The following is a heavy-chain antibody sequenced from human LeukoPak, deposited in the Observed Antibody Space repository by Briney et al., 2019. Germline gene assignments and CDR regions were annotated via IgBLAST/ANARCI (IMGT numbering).Heavy chain of an antibody. J-gene: IGHJ6*02. V-gene: IGHV4-59*12. Sequence: SETLSLTCTVSGGSISSYYWSWIRQPPGKGLEWIGYIYYSGSTNYNPSLKSRVTISVDTSKNQFSLKLSSVTPEDTAVYYCARVSSHYYGDYGLGKDYYYYYGMDVWGQGTTVTVSS. CDR3: ARVSSHYYGDYGLGKDYYYYYGMDV. D-gene: IGHD4-17*01. CDR2: IYYSGST. CDR1: GGSISSYY.